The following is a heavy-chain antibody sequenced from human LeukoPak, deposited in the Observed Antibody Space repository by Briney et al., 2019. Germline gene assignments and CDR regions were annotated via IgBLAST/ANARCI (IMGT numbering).Heavy chain of an antibody. D-gene: IGHD6-19*01. CDR1: GFTFSSYS. CDR3: ARELHSSGWH. Sequence: PVESLGLSCAASGFTFSSYSMNWVRQAPGKGLEWVSYISSSGSTIYYADSVKGRFTISRDNAKNSLYLQMNSLRAEDTAVYYCARELHSSGWHWGQGTLVTVSS. J-gene: IGHJ4*02. V-gene: IGHV3-48*01. CDR2: ISSSGSTI.